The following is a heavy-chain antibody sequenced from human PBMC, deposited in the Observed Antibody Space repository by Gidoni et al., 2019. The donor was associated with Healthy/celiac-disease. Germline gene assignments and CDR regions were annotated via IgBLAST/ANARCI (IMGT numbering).Heavy chain of an antibody. CDR3: VGRTLVTEENLVAFDI. D-gene: IGHD6-13*01. V-gene: IGHV4-39*01. CDR1: GGSISSSSYY. CDR2: IYYSGST. J-gene: IGHJ3*02. Sequence: QLQLQESGPGLVKPSETLSLTCTVSGGSISSSSYYWGWIRQPPGKGLEWIGSIYYSGSTYYNPSLKSRVTISVDTSKNQFSLKLSSVTAADTAVYYCVGRTLVTEENLVAFDIWGQGTMVTVSS.